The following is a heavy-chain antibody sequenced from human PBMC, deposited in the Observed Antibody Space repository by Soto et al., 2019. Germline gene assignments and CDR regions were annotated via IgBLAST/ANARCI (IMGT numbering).Heavy chain of an antibody. V-gene: IGHV1-46*03. CDR2: INPSGGST. CDR3: ARVYCSGSSCYSIDY. Sequence: QVQLVQSGAEVKKPGASVKVSCKASGYTFTSYYMHWVRQAPGQGLEWMGIINPSGGSTSYAQKCQGRVTMTRDTSTSIVYMERSSLRSEDTAVYYCARVYCSGSSCYSIDYWGQGTLVTVSA. D-gene: IGHD2-15*01. J-gene: IGHJ4*02. CDR1: GYTFTSYY.